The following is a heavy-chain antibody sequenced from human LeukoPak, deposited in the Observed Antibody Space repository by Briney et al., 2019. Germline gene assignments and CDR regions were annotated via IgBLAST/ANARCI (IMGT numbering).Heavy chain of an antibody. CDR3: ARDRSNYDILTGPAYGMDV. J-gene: IGHJ6*02. CDR1: GGSISSYY. V-gene: IGHV4-59*01. CDR2: IYYSGST. D-gene: IGHD3-9*01. Sequence: SETLSLTFTVSGGSISSYYWSWIRRPPGKGLGWIGYIYYSGSTNYNPSLKSRVTISVDTSKNQFSLKLSSVTAADTAVYYCARDRSNYDILTGPAYGMDVWGQGTTVTVSS.